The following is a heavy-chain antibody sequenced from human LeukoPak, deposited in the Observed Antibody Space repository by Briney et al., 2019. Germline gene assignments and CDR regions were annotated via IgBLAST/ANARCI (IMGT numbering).Heavy chain of an antibody. CDR1: GFNFDDYA. Sequence: GGSLRLSCTISGFNFDDYAMHWVRQAPGKGLEWVSLISGDGDDTYHADSVKGRFTISRDNSKNSLYLQMTSLKTEDTALYYCARATVISPSHFFNYGMDVWGQGTTVSVSS. D-gene: IGHD3-10*01. V-gene: IGHV3-43*02. J-gene: IGHJ6*02. CDR3: ARATVISPSHFFNYGMDV. CDR2: ISGDGDDT.